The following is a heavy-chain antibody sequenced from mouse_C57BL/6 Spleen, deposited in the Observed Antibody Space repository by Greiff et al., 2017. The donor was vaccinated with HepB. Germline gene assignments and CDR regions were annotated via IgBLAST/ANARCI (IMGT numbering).Heavy chain of an antibody. Sequence: QVQLQQSGAELVKPGASVKMSCKASGYTFTSYWITWVKQRPGQGLEWIGDIYPGSGSTNYNEKFKSKATLTVDTSSSTAYMQLSSLTSEDSAVYYCARVEIYYDYPDYWGQGTTLTVSS. CDR3: ARVEIYYDYPDY. V-gene: IGHV1-55*01. J-gene: IGHJ2*01. CDR1: GYTFTSYW. CDR2: IYPGSGST. D-gene: IGHD2-4*01.